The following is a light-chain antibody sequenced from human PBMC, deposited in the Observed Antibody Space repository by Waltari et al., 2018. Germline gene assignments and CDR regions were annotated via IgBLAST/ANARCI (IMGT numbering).Light chain of an antibody. CDR2: KNS. CDR3: ATWDDSLNSVL. V-gene: IGLV1-47*01. CDR1: NSNIGNNY. Sequence: QSVVTQPPSVSGTPGQRVTIFCSGSNSNIGNNYVYWYQQFPGTAPRLLIMKNSQRPSGVSDRFSGSKSDTSASLAISGLRSEDEADYYCATWDDSLNSVLFGGGTKLTVL. J-gene: IGLJ2*01.